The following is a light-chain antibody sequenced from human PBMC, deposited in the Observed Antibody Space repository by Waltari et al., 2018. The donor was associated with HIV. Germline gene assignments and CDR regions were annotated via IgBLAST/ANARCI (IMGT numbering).Light chain of an antibody. Sequence: MGMTQFPDSLAVSLGERATINCKTSQSVLYSSNNKNYLAWYQQKPGQPPKLLIYWASTRESGVPDRFSGSGSGTHFTLTISSLQAEDVAVYYCQQYYSTPLPTFGQGTKVEIK. V-gene: IGKV4-1*01. J-gene: IGKJ1*01. CDR3: QQYYSTPLPT. CDR2: WAS. CDR1: QSVLYSSNNKNY.